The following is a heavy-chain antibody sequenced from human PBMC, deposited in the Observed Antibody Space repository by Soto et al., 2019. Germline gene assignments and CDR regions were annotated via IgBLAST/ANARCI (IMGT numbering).Heavy chain of an antibody. D-gene: IGHD3-10*01. Sequence: RGSLRLSCAASGFTFSSYAMSWVRQAPGKGLEWVSAISGSGGSTYYADSVKGRFTIARDNSKNTLYLQMNSLRAEDTAVYYCAKDLWFGELATTTLGYWGQGTLVTVSS. CDR2: ISGSGGST. J-gene: IGHJ4*02. CDR3: AKDLWFGELATTTLGY. V-gene: IGHV3-23*01. CDR1: GFTFSSYA.